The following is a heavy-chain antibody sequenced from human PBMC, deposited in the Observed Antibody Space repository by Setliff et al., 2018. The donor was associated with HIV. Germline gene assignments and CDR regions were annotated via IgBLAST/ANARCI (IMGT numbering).Heavy chain of an antibody. D-gene: IGHD2-15*01. CDR2: FDPQDGKT. J-gene: IGHJ5*02. V-gene: IGHV1-24*01. CDR1: GYTLTEVS. Sequence: ASVKVSCKISGYTLTEVSMHWVRQAPGKGLEWMGYFDPQDGKTIYAQKFLGRVTMTRDTSISTAYLELSSLTSDDTAVYYCARVLAGLNWFDPWGQGTLVTVSS. CDR3: ARVLAGLNWFDP.